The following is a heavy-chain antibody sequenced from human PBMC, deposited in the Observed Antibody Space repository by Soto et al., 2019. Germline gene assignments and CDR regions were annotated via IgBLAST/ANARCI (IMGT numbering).Heavy chain of an antibody. Sequence: GGSLRLSCAASGFTFSSYSMNWVRQAPGKGLEWVSYISSSSSTIYYADSVKGRFTISRDNAKNSLYLQMNSLRDEDTAVYYCARDEYYDFWSGYPSPNYFDYWGQGTLVTVSS. V-gene: IGHV3-48*02. D-gene: IGHD3-3*01. CDR1: GFTFSSYS. J-gene: IGHJ4*02. CDR2: ISSSSSTI. CDR3: ARDEYYDFWSGYPSPNYFDY.